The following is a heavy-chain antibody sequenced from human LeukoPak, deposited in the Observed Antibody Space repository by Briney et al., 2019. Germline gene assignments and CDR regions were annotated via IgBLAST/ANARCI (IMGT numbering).Heavy chain of an antibody. CDR3: ARVLQNYYHMDV. D-gene: IGHD3-3*01. Sequence: SETLSLTSTVSGVSINSHFWSWLPPPPGQGPEWIGFIYDSGSANYKPPLKSRVTMTVDTSKNQFSLKLNSVSAADTAVYYCARVLQNYYHMDVWGKGTTVTVSS. J-gene: IGHJ6*03. CDR2: IYDSGSA. V-gene: IGHV4-59*11. CDR1: GVSINSHF.